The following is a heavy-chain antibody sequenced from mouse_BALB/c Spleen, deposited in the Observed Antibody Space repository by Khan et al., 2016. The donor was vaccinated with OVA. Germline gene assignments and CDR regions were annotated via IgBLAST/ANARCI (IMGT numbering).Heavy chain of an antibody. J-gene: IGHJ3*01. V-gene: IGHV1-77*01. CDR3: ARSGIGSFAY. CDR1: DYTFTDYY. Sequence: QVQLQQSGAELARPGASVKLSCKASDYTFTDYYINWVKQRTGQGLEWIGEIYPGSGNTYYNEKFKDKATLTADKSSSTAFMQLNSLTSEDSSVYFCARSGIGSFAYWGQGTLVTVSA. D-gene: IGHD2-2*01. CDR2: IYPGSGNT.